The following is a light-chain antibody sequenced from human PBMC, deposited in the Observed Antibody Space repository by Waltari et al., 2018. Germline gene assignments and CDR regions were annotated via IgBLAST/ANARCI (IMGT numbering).Light chain of an antibody. CDR3: QQRSDWLT. CDR2: DAS. V-gene: IGKV3-11*01. J-gene: IGKJ4*01. CDR1: QSVRTF. Sequence: EVVLTQSPAILSLSPGERATLSCRASQSVRTFVAWYQQKPGQAPRLPIYDASNRATGIPARFSGSGSGTDFTLTISSLEPEDFAVYYCQQRSDWLTFGGGTRVEIK.